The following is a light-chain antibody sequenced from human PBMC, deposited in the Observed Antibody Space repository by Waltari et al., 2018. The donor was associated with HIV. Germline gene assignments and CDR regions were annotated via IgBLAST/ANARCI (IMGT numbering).Light chain of an antibody. CDR1: SSDVGGYNY. V-gene: IGLV2-14*03. CDR2: DVS. J-gene: IGLJ2*01. Sequence: QSALTQPASVSGSPGQSITISCTGTSSDVGGYNYVSWYQQHPGKAPKLMIYDVSDRPSGVSNRFSGSKSGNTASLTISGLQAEDDADYYCSSYSSNNALVLFGGGTKLTVL. CDR3: SSYSSNNALVL.